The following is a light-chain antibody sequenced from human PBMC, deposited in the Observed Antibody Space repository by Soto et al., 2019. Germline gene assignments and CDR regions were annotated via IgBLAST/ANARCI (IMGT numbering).Light chain of an antibody. CDR1: QSISSY. Sequence: EVVLTQSPDTLSLPPGERATLSCRASQSISSYLAWYQQKPGQAPRLLIYDASSRATGIPARFSGSGSGTDFTLTISRLEPEDFAVYYCQQYGTPRSVTFGQGTRLEIK. CDR3: QQYGTPRSVT. J-gene: IGKJ5*01. CDR2: DAS. V-gene: IGKV3-11*01.